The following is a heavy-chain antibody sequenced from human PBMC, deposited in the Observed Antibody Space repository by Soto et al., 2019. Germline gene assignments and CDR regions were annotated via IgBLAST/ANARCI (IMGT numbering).Heavy chain of an antibody. CDR1: GFTFSDYD. CDR2: ISYGGNTQ. J-gene: IGHJ4*02. CDR3: AKVVLRGVPFFDS. D-gene: IGHD3-10*01. Sequence: QVQLVESGGGVVQPERSLKLSCAASGFTFSDYDMHWVRQAPGKGLEWVTVISYGGNTQYYADSVKGRFTIYRDNSRNTVYLQMNRLRTEDTAVYYCAKVVLRGVPFFDSGGQGTLVTVSS. V-gene: IGHV3-30*18.